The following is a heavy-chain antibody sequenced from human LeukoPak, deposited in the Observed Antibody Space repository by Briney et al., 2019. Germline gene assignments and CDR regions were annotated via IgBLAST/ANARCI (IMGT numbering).Heavy chain of an antibody. D-gene: IGHD6-13*01. V-gene: IGHV1-46*01. Sequence: SCKXSGYTFTYYYMHWVRQAPGQGLEWMGIINPSGGSTTYAQNFQGRVTMTKDTSTNTVYMELSSLRSEDTAIYYCARDQEDGSIWYRDYYQYYGLDVWGKGTTVTVSS. J-gene: IGHJ6*04. CDR1: GYTFTYYY. CDR3: ARDQEDGSIWYRDYYQYYGLDV. CDR2: INPSGGST.